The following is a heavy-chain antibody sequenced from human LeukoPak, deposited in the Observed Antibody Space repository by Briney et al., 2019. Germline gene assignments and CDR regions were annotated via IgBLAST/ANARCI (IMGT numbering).Heavy chain of an antibody. CDR3: ARYNGDYEPYGMDV. Sequence: SGPALVKPTQPLTLTCTFSGFSLSTSGVCVSWIRQPPGKALEWLARIDWDDDKYYSTSLKTRLTISKDTSKNQVVLTMTNMDPVDTATYYCARYNGDYEPYGMDVWGQGTTVTVSS. V-gene: IGHV2-70*11. CDR1: GFSLSTSGVC. D-gene: IGHD4-17*01. CDR2: IDWDDDK. J-gene: IGHJ6*02.